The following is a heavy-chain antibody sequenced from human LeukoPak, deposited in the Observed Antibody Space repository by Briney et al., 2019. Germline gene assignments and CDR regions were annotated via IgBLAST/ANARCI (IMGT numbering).Heavy chain of an antibody. CDR2: ISGSGGST. J-gene: IGHJ4*02. D-gene: IGHD3-16*01. CDR1: GFTFSSNG. Sequence: PGGSLTLSCAASGFTFSSNGMSWVRQAPGKGLGWVSAISGSGGSTNYADSVKGRFTISRDNSKNTLCLQMNSLRAEDTAVYYCAKPYPDATFWFDYWGQGTLVTVSS. V-gene: IGHV3-23*01. CDR3: AKPYPDATFWFDY.